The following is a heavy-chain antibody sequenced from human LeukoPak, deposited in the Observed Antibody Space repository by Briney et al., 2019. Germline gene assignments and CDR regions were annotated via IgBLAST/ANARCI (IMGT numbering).Heavy chain of an antibody. CDR1: GFTFSDYA. D-gene: IGHD6-13*01. V-gene: IGHV3-49*04. CDR2: IRSKAYGGTT. CDR3: TGVSRSSWYDY. J-gene: IGHJ4*02. Sequence: GGSLRLSCSASGFTFSDYAITWVRQAPGKGLEWVGFIRSKAYGGTTEFASSVKGRFTISRDDPKSIAYLQMNSLKTEDTAVYYCTGVSRSSWYDYWGQGTLVTVSS.